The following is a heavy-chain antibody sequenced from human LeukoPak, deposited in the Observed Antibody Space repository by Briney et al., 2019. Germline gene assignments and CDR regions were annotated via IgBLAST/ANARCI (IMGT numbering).Heavy chain of an antibody. CDR2: ISSSSSYI. CDR1: GFTFSSYS. Sequence: GGSLRLSCAASGFTFSSYSMNWVRQAPGKGLEWVSSISSSSSYIYYADSVKGRFTISRDNAKNSLYLQMNSLRAEDTAVYYCAKLKGATMLPPFDYWGQGTLVTVSS. J-gene: IGHJ4*02. V-gene: IGHV3-21*01. CDR3: AKLKGATMLPPFDY. D-gene: IGHD5-12*01.